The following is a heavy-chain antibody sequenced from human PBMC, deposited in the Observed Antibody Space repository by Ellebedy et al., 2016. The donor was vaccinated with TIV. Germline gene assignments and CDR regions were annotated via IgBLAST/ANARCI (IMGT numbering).Heavy chain of an antibody. CDR2: INHTGST. D-gene: IGHD7-27*01. CDR3: ARDLSLGGSFDP. CDR1: VGSFSGYY. J-gene: IGHJ5*02. V-gene: IGHV4-34*01. Sequence: SETLSLTXAVYVGSFSGYYWSWIRQLPGKGLEWIGEINHTGSTNYNPSLKSRVTISVDTSKNQFSLKLTSVTAADTDVYYCARDLSLGGSFDPWGQGTLVTVSS.